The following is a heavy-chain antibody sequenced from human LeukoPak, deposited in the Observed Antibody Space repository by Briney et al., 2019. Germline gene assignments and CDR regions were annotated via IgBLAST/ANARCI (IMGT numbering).Heavy chain of an antibody. CDR2: IIPIFGTA. J-gene: IGHJ4*02. D-gene: IGHD3-22*01. Sequence: SVKVSCKASGGTFSSYAISWVRQAPGQGLEWMGGIIPIFGTANYAQKFQGRVTITTDESTSTAYMELSSLRSEDTAVYYCATEKNNYYDSSGYYPYWGQGTLVTVSS. V-gene: IGHV1-69*05. CDR3: ATEKNNYYDSSGYYPY. CDR1: GGTFSSYA.